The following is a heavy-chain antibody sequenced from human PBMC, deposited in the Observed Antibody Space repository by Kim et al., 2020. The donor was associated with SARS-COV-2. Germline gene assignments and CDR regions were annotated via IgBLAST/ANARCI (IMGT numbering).Heavy chain of an antibody. D-gene: IGHD1-26*01. Sequence: GSTYYADSVKGRFTISRHNSKNTLYLQMNSLRAEDTAVYYWARQRGSYYGWGQGTLVTVSS. J-gene: IGHJ4*02. CDR3: ARQRGSYYG. CDR2: GST. V-gene: IGHV3-53*04.